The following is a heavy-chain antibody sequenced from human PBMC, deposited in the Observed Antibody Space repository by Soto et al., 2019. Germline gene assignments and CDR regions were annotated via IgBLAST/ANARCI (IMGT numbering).Heavy chain of an antibody. D-gene: IGHD7-27*01. CDR2: ISGNGDST. CDR1: GFTFSSYA. CDR3: GRERWGLLDI. J-gene: IGHJ3*02. V-gene: IGHV3-23*01. Sequence: EVQLLESGGGLVQPGGSLRLSCAASGFTFSSYAMSWVRQAPGKGLEWVSSISGNGDSTKYADSVKGRFTISRDNAKNTLWLQVNSLRDDDTAVYYCGRERWGLLDIWGQGAMVTVSS.